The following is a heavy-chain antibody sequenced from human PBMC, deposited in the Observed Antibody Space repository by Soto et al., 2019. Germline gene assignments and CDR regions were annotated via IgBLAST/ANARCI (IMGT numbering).Heavy chain of an antibody. CDR2: IYFGGIT. Sequence: ETLSLTCTVSGASVYSGSYYWSWIRQPPGKGLEWIGYIYFGGITNYNPSLQSRVVISEDTSKDQFSLRLSSVTAADTAVYFCASLCLCGSHTQNSYYGMDACGQGTTVTVSS. V-gene: IGHV4-61*01. CDR1: GASVYSGSYY. CDR3: ASLCLCGSHTQNSYYGMDA. D-gene: IGHD3-16*01. J-gene: IGHJ6*02.